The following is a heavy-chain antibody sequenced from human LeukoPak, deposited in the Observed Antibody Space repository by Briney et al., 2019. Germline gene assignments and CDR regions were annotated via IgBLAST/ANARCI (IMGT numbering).Heavy chain of an antibody. CDR3: ATPHYGSGSYPFDY. D-gene: IGHD3-10*01. Sequence: ASVKVSCKASGYTFTSYAMNWVRQAPGQGLEWMGWINTNTGNPTYAQGFTGRFVFSLDTSVSTAYLQISSLKAEDTAVYYCATPHYGSGSYPFDYWGQGTLVTVSS. V-gene: IGHV7-4-1*02. J-gene: IGHJ4*02. CDR1: GYTFTSYA. CDR2: INTNTGNP.